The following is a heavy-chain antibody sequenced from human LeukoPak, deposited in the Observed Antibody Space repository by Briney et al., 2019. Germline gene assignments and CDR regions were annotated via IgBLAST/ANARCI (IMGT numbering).Heavy chain of an antibody. Sequence: GGSLRLSCAASGFTFSSYGMHWVRQAPGKGLEWVAVISYDGSNKYYADSVKGRFTISRDNSKNTLYLQMGSLRAEDMAVYYCARMDWNDGSDYWGQGTLVTVSS. CDR3: ARMDWNDGSDY. J-gene: IGHJ4*02. D-gene: IGHD1-1*01. CDR1: GFTFSSYG. CDR2: ISYDGSNK. V-gene: IGHV3-30*03.